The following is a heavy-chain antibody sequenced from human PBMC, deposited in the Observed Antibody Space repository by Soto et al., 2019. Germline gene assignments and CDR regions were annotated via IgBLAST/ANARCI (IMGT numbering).Heavy chain of an antibody. CDR1: GFTFSSYA. J-gene: IGHJ6*02. Sequence: PGGSLRLSCAASGFTFSSYAMHWVRQAPGKGLEWVAVISYNGSNKYYADSVKGRFTISRDNSKNTLYLQMNSLRDEDTAVYYCAREGIAARPDYYYYYGMDVWGQGTTVTVSS. CDR2: ISYNGSNK. CDR3: AREGIAARPDYYYYYGMDV. D-gene: IGHD6-6*01. V-gene: IGHV3-30-3*01.